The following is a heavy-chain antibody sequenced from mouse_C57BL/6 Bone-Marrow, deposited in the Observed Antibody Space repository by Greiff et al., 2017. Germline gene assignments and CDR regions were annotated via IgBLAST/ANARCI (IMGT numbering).Heavy chain of an antibody. J-gene: IGHJ4*01. CDR1: GYTFTDYY. CDR3: ARCCKGDYAMDY. Sequence: VQLQQSGPVLVKPGASVKMSCKASGYTFTDYYMNWVKQSHGKSLEWIGVINPYNGGTSYNQKFKGKATLTVDKSSTTAYMELISLTSEDSAVYYCARCCKGDYAMDYWGQGTSVTVSS. CDR2: INPYNGGT. V-gene: IGHV1-19*01. D-gene: IGHD1-3*01.